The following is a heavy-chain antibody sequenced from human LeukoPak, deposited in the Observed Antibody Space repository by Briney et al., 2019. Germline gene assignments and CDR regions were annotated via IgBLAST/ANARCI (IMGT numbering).Heavy chain of an antibody. Sequence: ASVKVSCKASGYTFTTYGISWVRQAPGQGLEWMGWVSGNNGNTNYAQKLQGRVTMTTDTSTNTAYMELRSLRSDDTAVYYCARGWVRGVINNAFDIWGQGTMVTVSS. D-gene: IGHD3-10*01. CDR1: GYTFTTYG. CDR2: VSGNNGNT. V-gene: IGHV1-18*01. J-gene: IGHJ3*02. CDR3: ARGWVRGVINNAFDI.